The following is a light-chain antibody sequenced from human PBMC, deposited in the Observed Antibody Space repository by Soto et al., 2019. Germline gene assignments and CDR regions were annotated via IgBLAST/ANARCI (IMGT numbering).Light chain of an antibody. Sequence: AIQMTQSPSSLSASVGDRVTISCRASQGIGNALGWYQQKPGKAPKLLIYGASTLQSGVPSRFSGSGSGTDFTLTISCLQSEDFATYYCQQYYSNVPITFGQGTRLEI. V-gene: IGKV1-6*01. CDR1: QGIGNA. CDR2: GAS. J-gene: IGKJ5*01. CDR3: QQYYSNVPIT.